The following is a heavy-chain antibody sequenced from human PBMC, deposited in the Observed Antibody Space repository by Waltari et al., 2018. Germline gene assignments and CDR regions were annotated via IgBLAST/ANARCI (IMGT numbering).Heavy chain of an antibody. D-gene: IGHD3-10*01. CDR1: GFRLGTFG. CDR2: IFFGGGDS. Sequence: QVQLVESGGGVVQPGMSLRLLCAASGFRLGTFGMHWVRQAPGKGLEWVALIFFGGGDSFYADSVRGRFTISRDNSKNTLYLDINSLRLDDTAIYYCAKDAFGNTYLDHWGQGTLVTVSS. J-gene: IGHJ4*02. V-gene: IGHV3-30*19. CDR3: AKDAFGNTYLDH.